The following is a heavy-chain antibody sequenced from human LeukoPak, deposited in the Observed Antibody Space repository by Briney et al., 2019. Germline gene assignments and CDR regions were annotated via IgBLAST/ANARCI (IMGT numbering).Heavy chain of an antibody. Sequence: GGSLRLSCAASGFTFSRYDMHWVRQVTGKGLEWVAFIRYDGSNKYYADSVKGRFTISRDNSKNTLYLQMNSLRAEDTAVYYCAKGPDYSYYYYMDVWGKGTTVTVSS. CDR1: GFTFSRYD. CDR3: AKGPDYSYYYYMDV. CDR2: IRYDGSNK. V-gene: IGHV3-30*02. J-gene: IGHJ6*03.